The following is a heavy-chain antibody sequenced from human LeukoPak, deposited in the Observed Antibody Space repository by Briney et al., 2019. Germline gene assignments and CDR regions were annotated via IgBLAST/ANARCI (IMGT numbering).Heavy chain of an antibody. CDR3: ARGRVSSSTWYSTYYYFFYMDF. Sequence: ETLSLTCTVSDDSITMYYWTWIRQPPGPGLEWIGYVDHTGSTKFNPSLNGRVSISRDTSNNFFSLRLRSVTAADTAVYFCARGRVSSSTWYSTYYYFFYMDFWGKGTTVTVSS. J-gene: IGHJ6*03. V-gene: IGHV4-59*01. CDR1: DDSITMYY. D-gene: IGHD4-11*01. CDR2: VDHTGST.